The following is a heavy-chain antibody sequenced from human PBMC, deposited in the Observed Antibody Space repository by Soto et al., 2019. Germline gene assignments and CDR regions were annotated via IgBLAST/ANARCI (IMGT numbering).Heavy chain of an antibody. CDR1: GGSISSGGYY. J-gene: IGHJ4*02. CDR3: ARDALSRDSS. Sequence: TLSLTCTVSGGSISSGGYYWSWIRQHPGKGLEWIGYISYSGGTYYNPSLESRVTISVDTSKNQFSLKLSSVTAADTAVYYCARDALSRDSSWGQGTLVTVSS. D-gene: IGHD3-22*01. V-gene: IGHV4-31*03. CDR2: ISYSGGT.